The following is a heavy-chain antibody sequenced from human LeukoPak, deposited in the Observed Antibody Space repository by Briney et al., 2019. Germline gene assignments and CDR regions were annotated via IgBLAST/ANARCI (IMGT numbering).Heavy chain of an antibody. CDR1: GGSISSSNW. V-gene: IGHV4-4*02. D-gene: IGHD3-10*01. J-gene: IGHJ4*02. CDR3: ARGGHVLLWFGELFRFDY. Sequence: PSETLSLTCAVSGGSISSSNWWSWVRQPPGKGLEWIGEIYHSGSTNYNPSLKSRVTISVDKSKNQFSLKLSSVTAADTAVYYCARGGHVLLWFGELFRFDYWGQGTLVTVSS. CDR2: IYHSGST.